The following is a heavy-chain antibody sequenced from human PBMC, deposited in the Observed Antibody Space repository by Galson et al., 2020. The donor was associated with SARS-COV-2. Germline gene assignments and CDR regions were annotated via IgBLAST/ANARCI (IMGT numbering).Heavy chain of an antibody. V-gene: IGHV3-30-3*01. J-gene: IGHJ6*02. D-gene: IGHD4-4*01. CDR1: GFTFSSYA. CDR3: ARELLQFYYGMDV. Sequence: GESLKISCAASGFTFSSYAMHWVRQAPGKGLEWVAVISYAGSNKYYADSVKGRFTISRDNSKNTLYLQMNSLRAEDTAVYYCARELLQFYYGMDVWGQGTTVTVSS. CDR2: ISYAGSNK.